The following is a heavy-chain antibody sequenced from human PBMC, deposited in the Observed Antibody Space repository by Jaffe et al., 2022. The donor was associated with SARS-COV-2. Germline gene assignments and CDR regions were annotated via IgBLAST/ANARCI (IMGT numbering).Heavy chain of an antibody. J-gene: IGHJ4*02. V-gene: IGHV4-4*02. CDR1: GDSVSSTNW. Sequence: QVQLQESGPGLVKPSGTLSLTCAVSGDSVSSTNWWSWVRQPPGGGLEWIGEIYHSGSTNYNPSLKSRVTISVDKSKNHFSLKLTSVTAADTAVYYCARYLFDTTPGSFDYWGQGTLVTVSS. CDR3: ARYLFDTTPGSFDY. D-gene: IGHD1-1*01. CDR2: IYHSGST.